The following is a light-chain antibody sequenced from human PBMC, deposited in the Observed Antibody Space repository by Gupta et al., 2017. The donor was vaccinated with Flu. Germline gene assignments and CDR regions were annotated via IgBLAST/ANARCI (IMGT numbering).Light chain of an antibody. V-gene: IGLV3-25*03. CDR2: KDS. Sequence: TASITCSRDSLTKQYSSCYHLKPGHAPVFILSKDSARPSGGPERFSGSSSGTTVTLTISGVQAEDEADYYCQSADNGSTDQVIFGGGTTLTVL. CDR3: QSADNGSTDQVI. J-gene: IGLJ2*01. CDR1: SLTKQY.